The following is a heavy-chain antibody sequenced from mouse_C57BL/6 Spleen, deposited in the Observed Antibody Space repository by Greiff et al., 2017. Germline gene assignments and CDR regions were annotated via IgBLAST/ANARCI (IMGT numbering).Heavy chain of an antibody. CDR2: IHPSDSDT. D-gene: IGHD1-1*01. J-gene: IGHJ1*03. CDR1: GYTFTSYW. V-gene: IGHV1-74*01. CDR3: AIEIYGSPDDWYFDV. Sequence: QVQLKQPGAELVKPGASVKVSCKASGYTFTSYWMHWVKQRPGQGLEWIGRIHPSDSDTNYNQKFKGKATLTVDKSSSTAYMQLSSLTSEDSAVYYCAIEIYGSPDDWYFDVWGTGTTVTVSS.